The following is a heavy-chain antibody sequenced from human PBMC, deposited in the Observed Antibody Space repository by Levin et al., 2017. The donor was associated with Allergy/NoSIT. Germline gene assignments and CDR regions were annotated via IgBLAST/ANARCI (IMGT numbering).Heavy chain of an antibody. CDR3: AKDNSGYESIDY. CDR1: GFTFSRNA. V-gene: IGHV3-23*01. D-gene: IGHD5-12*01. J-gene: IGHJ4*02. Sequence: SCAASGFTFSRNAMSWVRQAPGKGLEWVSGISGSGGNTYYADSVKGRFTISRDNSKNTLYLQMNSLRAEDTAVYYCAKDNSGYESIDYWGQGTLVTVSS. CDR2: ISGSGGNT.